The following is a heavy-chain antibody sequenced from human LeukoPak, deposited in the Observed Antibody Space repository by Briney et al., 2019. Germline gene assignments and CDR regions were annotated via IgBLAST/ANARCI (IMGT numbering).Heavy chain of an antibody. V-gene: IGHV5-10-1*01. CDR3: ARGGWLDDY. Sequence: GESLRISCYGSGYIFTNYWISWVRQMRGKGLEWMGRINPSNSYSQYNPSFQGHVTFSVDKSIATVYLQWTTLRASDTAIYYCARGGWLDDYWGQGTLVTVSS. D-gene: IGHD6-19*01. CDR1: GYIFTNYW. J-gene: IGHJ4*02. CDR2: INPSNSYS.